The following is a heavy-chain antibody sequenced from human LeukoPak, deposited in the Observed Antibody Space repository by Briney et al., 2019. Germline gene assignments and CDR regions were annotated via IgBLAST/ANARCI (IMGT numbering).Heavy chain of an antibody. Sequence: SETLSLTCAVYGGSFSGYYWSWIRQPPGKGLEWIGEINHSGSTNYNPSLKSRVTISVDTSKNQFSLKLSPVTAADTAVYYCARSGSSGWPGGFDYWGQGTLVTVSS. CDR2: INHSGST. CDR3: ARSGSSGWPGGFDY. J-gene: IGHJ4*02. CDR1: GGSFSGYY. V-gene: IGHV4-34*01. D-gene: IGHD6-19*01.